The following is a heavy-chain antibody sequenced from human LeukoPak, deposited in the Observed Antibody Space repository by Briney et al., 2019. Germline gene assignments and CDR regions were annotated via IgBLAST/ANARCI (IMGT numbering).Heavy chain of an antibody. D-gene: IGHD1-26*01. J-gene: IGHJ4*02. CDR3: ARASVLRELGY. CDR2: TYHRSKWYS. CDR1: GDSVSSNTVT. Sequence: SQTLSLTCAITGDSVSSNTVTWIWIRQSPSRGLEWLGRTYHRSKWYSDYALSVKSRITINPDTSKNQFSLQLNSVTPEDTAVYYCARASVLRELGYWGQGTLVTVSS. V-gene: IGHV6-1*01.